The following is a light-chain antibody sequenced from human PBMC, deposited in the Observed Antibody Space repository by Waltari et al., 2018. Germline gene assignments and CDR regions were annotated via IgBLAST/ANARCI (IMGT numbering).Light chain of an antibody. CDR3: NSRDTSGNRVI. J-gene: IGLJ2*01. Sequence: SSGLTQDPAVSVALGQTVRITCQGDSPRSYHARWYQQKPGQAPLLVVYGRNNRPSGIRDRFSASSSGNTDFLTITGAQAEDEAVYYCNSRDTSGNRVIFGGGTKLTV. CDR2: GRN. V-gene: IGLV3-19*01. CDR1: SPRSYH.